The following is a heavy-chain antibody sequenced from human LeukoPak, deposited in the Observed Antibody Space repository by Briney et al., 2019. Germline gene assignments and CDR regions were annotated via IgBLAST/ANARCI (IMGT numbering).Heavy chain of an antibody. V-gene: IGHV3-23*01. J-gene: IGHJ3*01. CDR1: GFTFSGYA. D-gene: IGHD3-22*01. CDR3: AKLYDSSGYSLFDL. Sequence: GGSLRLSCAASGFTFSGYAMSWVRQAPGKGLEWVSTISSSAGSTYYADSVKGRFAISRDNSKNTLYLQMNSLRAEDTAVYYCAKLYDSSGYSLFDLWGQGTMVTVSS. CDR2: ISSSAGST.